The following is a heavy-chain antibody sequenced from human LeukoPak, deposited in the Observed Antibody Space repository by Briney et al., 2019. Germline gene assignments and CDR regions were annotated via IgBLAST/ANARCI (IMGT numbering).Heavy chain of an antibody. CDR1: GYTFTGYY. J-gene: IGHJ5*02. D-gene: IGHD1-26*01. Sequence: EASVKVSCKASGYTFTGYYMHWVRQAPGQGLEWMGRINPNSGGTNYAQKFQGRVTMTRDTSIGTAYMELSRLRSDDTAVYYCARVLSSGSYSWFDPWGQGTLVTVSS. CDR3: ARVLSSGSYSWFDP. V-gene: IGHV1-2*06. CDR2: INPNSGGT.